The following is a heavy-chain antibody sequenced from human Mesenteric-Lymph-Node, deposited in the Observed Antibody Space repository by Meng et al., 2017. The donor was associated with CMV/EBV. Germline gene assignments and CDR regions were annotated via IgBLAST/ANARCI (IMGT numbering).Heavy chain of an antibody. CDR1: GYTFTSYD. CDR3: ARDPGQH. J-gene: IGHJ1*01. CDR2: IIPIFGTA. Sequence: SVKVSCKASGYTFTSYDINWVRQATGRGLEWMGGIIPIFGTANYAQKFQGRVTITTDESTSTAYMELSSLRSEDTAVYYCARDPGQHWGQGTLVTVSS. V-gene: IGHV1-69*05.